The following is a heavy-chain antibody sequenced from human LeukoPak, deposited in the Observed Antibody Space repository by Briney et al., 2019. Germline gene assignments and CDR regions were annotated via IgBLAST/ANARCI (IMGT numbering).Heavy chain of an antibody. CDR2: IDPSDSYT. Sequence: GESLRISCKGSGYSFTSYWISWVRQMPGKGLEWMGRIDPSDSYTNYSPSFQGHVTISADKSISTAYLQWSSLKASDTAMYYCARQLAVVGIVGWFDPWGQGTLVTVSS. CDR1: GYSFTSYW. CDR3: ARQLAVVGIVGWFDP. V-gene: IGHV5-10-1*01. J-gene: IGHJ5*02. D-gene: IGHD6-19*01.